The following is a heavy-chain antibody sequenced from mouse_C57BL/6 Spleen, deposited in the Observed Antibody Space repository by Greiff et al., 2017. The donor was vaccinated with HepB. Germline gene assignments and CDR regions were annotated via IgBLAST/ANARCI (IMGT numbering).Heavy chain of an antibody. CDR2: IDPSDSYT. V-gene: IGHV1-69*01. D-gene: IGHD1-1*01. CDR1: GYTFTSYW. CDR3: ARILREYFDV. J-gene: IGHJ1*03. Sequence: QVQLQQPGAELVMPGASVKLSCKASGYTFTSYWMHWVKQRPGQGLEWIGEIDPSDSYTNYNQKFKGKSTLTVDKSSSTAYMQLSSLTSEDSAVYYCARILREYFDVWGTGTTVTVSS.